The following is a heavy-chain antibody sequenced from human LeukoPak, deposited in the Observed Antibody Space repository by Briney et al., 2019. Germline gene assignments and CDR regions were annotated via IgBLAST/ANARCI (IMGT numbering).Heavy chain of an antibody. CDR1: GFTFSSYS. Sequence: PGGSLRLSCAASGFTFSSYSMNWVRQAPGKGLEGVSSISSSSTYIYYADSVKGRFTISRDNATNSLYLQMNSLRAEDTAVYYCARDQMAGYSSGWYPFDYWGQGTLVTVSS. V-gene: IGHV3-21*01. CDR3: ARDQMAGYSSGWYPFDY. D-gene: IGHD6-19*01. J-gene: IGHJ4*02. CDR2: ISSSSTYI.